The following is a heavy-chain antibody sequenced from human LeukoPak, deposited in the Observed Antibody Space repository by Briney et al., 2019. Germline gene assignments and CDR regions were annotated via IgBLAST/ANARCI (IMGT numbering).Heavy chain of an antibody. V-gene: IGHV4-34*01. CDR1: GGSFSGYY. D-gene: IGHD3-10*01. CDR2: MNHSGRT. Sequence: XGTLSLTCAVYGGSFSGYYWSWVRQPPGKGLEGIGEMNHSGRTNYNTSLRSGGTISVDTSKNQCSRTRRCGTAPDTAVYYCATGGTMVRGVPVKAFWYWGQGTLVTVSS. CDR3: ATGGTMVRGVPVKAFWY. J-gene: IGHJ4*02.